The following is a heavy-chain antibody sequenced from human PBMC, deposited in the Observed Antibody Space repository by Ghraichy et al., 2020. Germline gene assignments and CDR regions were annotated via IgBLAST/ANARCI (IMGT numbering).Heavy chain of an antibody. CDR2: IYYSGST. Sequence: SETLSLTCSVSGGSITSDYWSWIRQPPGKGLEWIGYIYYSGSTNYNPSLKSRVTMSVDTSKNQFSLRLSSVTAADTAVYYCARGGWRASYYYGMHVWGQGTTVTVSS. J-gene: IGHJ6*02. V-gene: IGHV4-59*01. CDR1: GGSITSDY. D-gene: IGHD6-19*01. CDR3: ARGGWRASYYYGMHV.